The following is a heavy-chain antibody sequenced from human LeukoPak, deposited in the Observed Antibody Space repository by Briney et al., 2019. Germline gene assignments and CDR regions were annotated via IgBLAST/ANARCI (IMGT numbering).Heavy chain of an antibody. V-gene: IGHV1-2*02. D-gene: IGHD3-10*01. Sequence: ASVKVSCKASGYTFTSYYMHWVRQAPGQGLEWMGWINPNSGGTNYAQKFRGRVTMTRDTSISTAYMELSRLRSDDTAVYYCARVLGSSWFDPWGQGTLVTVSS. CDR1: GYTFTSYY. J-gene: IGHJ5*02. CDR3: ARVLGSSWFDP. CDR2: INPNSGGT.